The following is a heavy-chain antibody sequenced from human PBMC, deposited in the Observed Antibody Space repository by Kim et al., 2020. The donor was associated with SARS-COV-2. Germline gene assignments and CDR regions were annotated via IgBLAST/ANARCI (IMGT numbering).Heavy chain of an antibody. J-gene: IGHJ4*02. Sequence: SVKVSCKASGGTFSSYALSWVRQAPGEGLEWMGWIIPLLCTTKYAQKFQGRVTITADNSTTTAYMELSSLGCDDTAVYYCARVGYGGNWVQGTLVIVSS. D-gene: IGHD5-12*01. CDR3: ARVGYGGN. CDR2: IIPLLCTT. V-gene: IGHV1-69*10. CDR1: GGTFSSYA.